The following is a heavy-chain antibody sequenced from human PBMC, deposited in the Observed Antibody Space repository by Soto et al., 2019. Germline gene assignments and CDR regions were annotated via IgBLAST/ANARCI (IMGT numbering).Heavy chain of an antibody. CDR3: ARAGYYTGYYYYYGMDV. J-gene: IGHJ6*02. CDR2: IYHSGST. Sequence: PSETLSLTCAVSGYSISSGYYWGWIRQPPGKGLEWIGSIYHSGSTYYNPSLKSRVTISVDTSKNQFSLKLSSVTAADTAVYYCARAGYYTGYYYYYGMDVWGQGATVTVSS. CDR1: GYSISSGYY. D-gene: IGHD3-3*01. V-gene: IGHV4-38-2*01.